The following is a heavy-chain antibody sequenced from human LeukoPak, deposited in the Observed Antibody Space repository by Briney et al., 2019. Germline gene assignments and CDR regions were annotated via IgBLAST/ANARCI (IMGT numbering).Heavy chain of an antibody. CDR2: IYTSGST. CDR1: GDSISSYY. D-gene: IGHD4-17*01. CDR3: ARDRTTVTTYYSYSYMDV. Sequence: SETLSLTCAVSGDSISSYYWSWIRQPAGKGLEWIGRIYTSGSTNYNPSLKSRVTISVDKSKNQFSLNLSSVTAADTAVYYCARDRTTVTTYYSYSYMDVWGKGTTVTVSS. V-gene: IGHV4-4*07. J-gene: IGHJ6*03.